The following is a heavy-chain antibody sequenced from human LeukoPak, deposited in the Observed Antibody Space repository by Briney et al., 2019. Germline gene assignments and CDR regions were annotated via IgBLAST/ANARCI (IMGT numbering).Heavy chain of an antibody. Sequence: PGGSLRLSCAASGFTFDDYAMHWVRQAPEKGLEWVSGISWNSGSIGYADSVKGRFTISRDNAKNSLYLQMNSLRAEDTALYYCAKVLSDYYDSSGAFDIWGQGTMVTVSS. CDR3: AKVLSDYYDSSGAFDI. CDR2: ISWNSGSI. CDR1: GFTFDDYA. J-gene: IGHJ3*02. V-gene: IGHV3-9*01. D-gene: IGHD3-22*01.